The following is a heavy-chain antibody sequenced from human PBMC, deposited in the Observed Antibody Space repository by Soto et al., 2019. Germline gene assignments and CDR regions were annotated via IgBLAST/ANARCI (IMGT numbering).Heavy chain of an antibody. CDR1: GVSISSYY. V-gene: IGHV4-59*01. Sequence: SETLCLTGTVSGVSISSYYLSWIRQPPFKGLEWIGYIYYSGITNXXQXRKXRVTXXXXXXNXQXSXTXNSFTAADTALXDCARDYGDYAFDACDIGGQGTIVTVS. J-gene: IGHJ3*02. CDR2: IYYSGIT. CDR3: ARDYGDYAFDACDI. D-gene: IGHD4-17*01.